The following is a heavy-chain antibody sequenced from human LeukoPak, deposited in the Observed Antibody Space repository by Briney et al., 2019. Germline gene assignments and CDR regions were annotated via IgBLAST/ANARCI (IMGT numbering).Heavy chain of an antibody. CDR2: IYSGGNT. J-gene: IGHJ4*02. CDR1: GFSVNKH. V-gene: IGHV3-66*01. CDR3: VKGIVVVTARAFDY. Sequence: GGSLRLSCAATGFSVNKHLTWVRQAPGKGLEWGSFIYSGGNTDYADSVTGRLTISKDNSKNTLYLQMSSLRPEDTAVYYCVKGIVVVTARAFDYWGQGTLVTVSS. D-gene: IGHD2-21*02.